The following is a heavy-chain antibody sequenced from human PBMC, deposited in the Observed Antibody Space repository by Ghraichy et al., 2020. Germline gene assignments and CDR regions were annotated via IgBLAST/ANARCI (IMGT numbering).Heavy chain of an antibody. CDR3: AKDRGLAGGTAFDY. Sequence: GGSLRLSCAASGFTVSSNYMSWVRQAPGKGLEWVSVIYSGGSTYYADSVKGRFTISRDNSKNTLYLQMNSLRPDDTAVYYCAKDRGLAGGTAFDYWGQGTLVTVSP. D-gene: IGHD1-26*01. CDR1: GFTVSSNY. J-gene: IGHJ4*02. CDR2: IYSGGST. V-gene: IGHV3-66*01.